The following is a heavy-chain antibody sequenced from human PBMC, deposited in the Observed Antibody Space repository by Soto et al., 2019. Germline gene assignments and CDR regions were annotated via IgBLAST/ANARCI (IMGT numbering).Heavy chain of an antibody. CDR2: IYYNGST. CDR1: GGSVSSRSYF. Sequence: QVQVQESGPGLVKPSDTLSLTCTVSGGSVSSRSYFWGWIRQSPGKGLEWIGTIYYNGSTYYNPSLKSRVTLSVDTSRNHFSLKLTSVTASDTALYYCARQRVVPATPTNLFDPWGQGTLVTVSS. CDR3: ARQRVVPATPTNLFDP. J-gene: IGHJ5*02. V-gene: IGHV4-39*01. D-gene: IGHD2-15*01.